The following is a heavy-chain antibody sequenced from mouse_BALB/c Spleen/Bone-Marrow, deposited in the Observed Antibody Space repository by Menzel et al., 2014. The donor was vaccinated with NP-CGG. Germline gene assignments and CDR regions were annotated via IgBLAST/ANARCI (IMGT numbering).Heavy chain of an antibody. V-gene: IGHV2-2*02. D-gene: IGHD3-3*01. Sequence: VQLQQSGPGLVQPSQSLSITCTVSGFSLTSYGVHWVRQSPGKGLDWLGVIWSGGSTDYNTAFISRLSIIKDNSKSQVFFKMNSLQANDAAIYYCARNGDAWFAYWGQGTLVTVSA. J-gene: IGHJ3*01. CDR1: GFSLTSYG. CDR2: IWSGGST. CDR3: ARNGDAWFAY.